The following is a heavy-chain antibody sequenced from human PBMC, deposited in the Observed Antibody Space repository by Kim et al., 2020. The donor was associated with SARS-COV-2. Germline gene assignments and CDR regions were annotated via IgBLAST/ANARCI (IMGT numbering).Heavy chain of an antibody. Sequence: GGSLRLSCVASGFIFSSSWMHWVRQAPGKGLVWVSRIKTDGTSTGYADSVKGRFIISRDNGKNTLFVHMNSLRVDDTAVYYCVRGGNYAYGAFYCWGHGT. CDR2: IKTDGTST. D-gene: IGHD1-7*01. CDR3: VRGGNYAYGAFYC. J-gene: IGHJ3*01. V-gene: IGHV3-74*01. CDR1: GFIFSSSW.